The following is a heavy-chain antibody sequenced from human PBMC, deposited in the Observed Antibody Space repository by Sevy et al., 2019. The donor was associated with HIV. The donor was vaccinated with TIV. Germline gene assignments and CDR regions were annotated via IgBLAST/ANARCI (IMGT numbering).Heavy chain of an antibody. CDR3: ARDRYYDASGYYYYYYGMDV. V-gene: IGHV3-66*01. J-gene: IGHJ6*02. CDR2: IDSGGST. D-gene: IGHD3-22*01. CDR1: GFTVSGNY. Sequence: GESLKISCEASGFTVSGNYMAWVRLAPGKGLEWVSLIDSGGSTYYADSVKGRFTISRDNAKNTLYIQMNPLRAEDTAVYFCARDRYYDASGYYYYYYGMDVWGQGTTVTVSS.